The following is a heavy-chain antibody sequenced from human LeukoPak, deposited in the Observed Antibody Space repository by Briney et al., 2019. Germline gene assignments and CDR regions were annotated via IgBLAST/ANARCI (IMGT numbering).Heavy chain of an antibody. CDR2: ISSNGGST. D-gene: IGHD6-19*01. Sequence: GGSLRLSCAASGFTFSSYAMHWVRQAPGKGLEYVSAISSNGGSTYYANSVKGRFTISRDNSKNTLYLQMGSLRAEDMAVYYCARGIAVAGTVTDAFDIWGQGTMVTVSS. J-gene: IGHJ3*02. CDR1: GFTFSSYA. CDR3: ARGIAVAGTVTDAFDI. V-gene: IGHV3-64*01.